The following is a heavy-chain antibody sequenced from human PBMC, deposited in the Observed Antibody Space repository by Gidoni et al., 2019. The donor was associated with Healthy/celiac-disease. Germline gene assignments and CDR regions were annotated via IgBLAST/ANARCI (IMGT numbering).Heavy chain of an antibody. CDR2: IRSKAYGGTT. CDR1: GFTFGDYA. Sequence: EVQLVESGGGLVQPGRSLRLSCTASGFTFGDYAMSWFRQAPGKGLEWVGFIRSKAYGGTTEHAASVKGRFTISRDDSKSIAYLQMNSLKTEDTAVYYCTRATGTGYYEGDLDYWGQGTLVTVSS. V-gene: IGHV3-49*03. D-gene: IGHD3-9*01. J-gene: IGHJ4*02. CDR3: TRATGTGYYEGDLDY.